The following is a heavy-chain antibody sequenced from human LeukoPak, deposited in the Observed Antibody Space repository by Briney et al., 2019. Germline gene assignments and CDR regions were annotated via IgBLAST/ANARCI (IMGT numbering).Heavy chain of an antibody. CDR3: ARPTGGNAGDYDSSGYFDY. CDR1: GYRFTTYW. V-gene: IGHV5-51*01. J-gene: IGHJ4*02. D-gene: IGHD3-22*01. Sequence: GESLKISCKGSGYRFTTYWIGWVRQMPGKGLEWMGISPSFQGQVTISADKPISTAYLQWSSLKASDTAMYYCARPTGGNAGDYDSSGYFDYWGQGTLVTVSS.